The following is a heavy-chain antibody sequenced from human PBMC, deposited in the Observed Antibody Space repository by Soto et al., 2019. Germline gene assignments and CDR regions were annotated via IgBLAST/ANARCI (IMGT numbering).Heavy chain of an antibody. CDR1: GFTFSSYW. J-gene: IGHJ4*02. V-gene: IGHV3-74*01. D-gene: IGHD3-22*01. CDR3: AIRASYYDSSGYFDY. Sequence: GGSLRLSCAASGFTFSSYWMHWVRQAPGKGLVWVSRINSDGSSTSYADSVKGRFTISRDNAKNTLYLQMSSLRAEDTAVYYCAIRASYYDSSGYFDYWGQGTLVTVSS. CDR2: INSDGSST.